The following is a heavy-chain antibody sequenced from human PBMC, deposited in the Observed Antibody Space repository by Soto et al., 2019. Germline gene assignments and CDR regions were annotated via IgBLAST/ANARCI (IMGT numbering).Heavy chain of an antibody. CDR3: AKVRREYGEYLYPFDF. V-gene: IGHV3-30*18. D-gene: IGHD4-17*01. J-gene: IGHJ4*02. CDR2: ISYDGSKR. Sequence: PGGSLRLSCAASGFTFSSYGMHWVRQAPGKGLEWVAFISYDGSKRYYADSVTGRFTISRDNSKNSLYLQMNSLRDEDTAMYYCAKVRREYGEYLYPFDFWGQGTLVTVSS. CDR1: GFTFSSYG.